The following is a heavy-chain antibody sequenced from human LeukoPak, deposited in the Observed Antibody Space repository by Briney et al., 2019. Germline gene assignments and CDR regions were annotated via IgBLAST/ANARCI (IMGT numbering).Heavy chain of an antibody. CDR2: ISSSSSYI. J-gene: IGHJ4*02. CDR1: GFTFSNSA. CDR3: ARDGPYCSGGSCYLDY. D-gene: IGHD2-15*01. Sequence: GGSLRLSCAASGFTFSNSAMSWVRQAPGKGLEWVSSISSSSSYIYYADSVKGRFTISRDNAKNSLYLQMNSLRAEDTAVYYCARDGPYCSGGSCYLDYWGQGTLVTVSS. V-gene: IGHV3-21*01.